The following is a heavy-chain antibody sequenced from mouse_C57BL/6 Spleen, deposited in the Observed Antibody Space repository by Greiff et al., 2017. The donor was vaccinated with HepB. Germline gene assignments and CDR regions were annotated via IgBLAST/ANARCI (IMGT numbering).Heavy chain of an antibody. Sequence: EVQLQQSGAELVRPGASVKLSCTASGFNIKDDYMHWVKQRPEQGLEWIGWIDPENGDTEYASKFQGKATITAATSSNTAYLQLSSLTSEDTAVYYCTTYYYGSNYFDYWGQGTTLTVSS. CDR2: IDPENGDT. CDR3: TTYYYGSNYFDY. J-gene: IGHJ2*01. CDR1: GFNIKDDY. V-gene: IGHV14-4*01. D-gene: IGHD1-1*01.